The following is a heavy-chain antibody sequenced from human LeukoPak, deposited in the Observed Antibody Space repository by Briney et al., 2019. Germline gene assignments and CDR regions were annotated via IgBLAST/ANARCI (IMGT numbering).Heavy chain of an antibody. V-gene: IGHV3-30*03. J-gene: IGHJ4*02. Sequence: GGSLRLSCAASGFTFRSYGMHWVRQAPGKGLEWVAVISFDGSNKYYADFVKGRFTISRDNSKNTLYVQMNSLRAEDTAVYYCARDGRGITAAGSPLVFDYWGQGTLVTVSS. CDR3: ARDGRGITAAGSPLVFDY. CDR1: GFTFRSYG. CDR2: ISFDGSNK. D-gene: IGHD6-13*01.